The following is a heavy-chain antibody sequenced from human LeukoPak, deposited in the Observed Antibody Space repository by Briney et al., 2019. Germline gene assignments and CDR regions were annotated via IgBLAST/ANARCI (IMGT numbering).Heavy chain of an antibody. CDR1: GASISVYS. J-gene: IGHJ4*02. CDR3: ARRSREFDY. Sequence: PSETLSLTCTVSGASISVYSWNWIRQSPGKGLEWIGIIYTSGTTSSNPSLTSRVTIVADTSKNQFSLKLSSVTAADTAVYYCARRSREFDYWGQGTQVTVSS. D-gene: IGHD1-26*01. CDR2: IYTSGTT. V-gene: IGHV4-4*09.